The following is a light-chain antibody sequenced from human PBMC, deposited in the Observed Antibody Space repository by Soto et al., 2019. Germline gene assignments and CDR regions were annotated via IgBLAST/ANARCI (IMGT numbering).Light chain of an antibody. V-gene: IGKV1-6*01. Sequence: AIQMTQSPSSLSASVGGGVTISCRASQGIRNDLAWYQQKPGKAPKLLIFAASNLQSGVPSRCSGSGSGTEFTLTISSLQSEDFAVYYCQQYNNWPLTFGGGTKVDIK. CDR2: AAS. CDR1: QGIRND. J-gene: IGKJ4*01. CDR3: QQYNNWPLT.